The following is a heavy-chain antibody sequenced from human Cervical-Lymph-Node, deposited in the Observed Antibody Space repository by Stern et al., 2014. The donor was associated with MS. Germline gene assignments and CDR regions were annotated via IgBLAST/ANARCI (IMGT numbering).Heavy chain of an antibody. J-gene: IGHJ4*02. CDR3: ARHQGGIAAY. D-gene: IGHD6-13*01. CDR2: ITPMFGTP. CDR1: GDSFSTFD. V-gene: IGHV1-69*01. Sequence: QLVQSGAEVRKPGSSVKVSCKASGDSFSTFDISWVRQAPGQGPEWLGGITPMFGTPNYAPRFQGRVTFTADESTSTTYMELNSLRSEDTAVYYCARHQGGIAAYWGQGTLVTVSS.